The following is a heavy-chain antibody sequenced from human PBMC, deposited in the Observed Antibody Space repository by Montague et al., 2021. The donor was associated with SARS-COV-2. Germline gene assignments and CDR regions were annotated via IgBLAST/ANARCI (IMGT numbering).Heavy chain of an antibody. Sequence: SLRLSCAASGFTFSSYSMNWVRQAPGKGLEWVSSISSSSYIYYADSVKGRFTISRDNAKNSLYLQMNSLRAEDTAVYYCARSSWYYYDSSGYYYPYYFDXWGQGTLVTVSS. D-gene: IGHD3-22*01. J-gene: IGHJ4*02. CDR2: ISSSSYI. V-gene: IGHV3-21*01. CDR3: ARSSWYYYDSSGYYYPYYFDX. CDR1: GFTFSSYS.